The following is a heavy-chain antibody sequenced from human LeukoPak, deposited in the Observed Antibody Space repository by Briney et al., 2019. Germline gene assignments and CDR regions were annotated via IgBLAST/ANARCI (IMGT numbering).Heavy chain of an antibody. D-gene: IGHD1-26*01. Sequence: GGSLRLSCAASGFTFSSYSMNWVRQAPGKGLEWVSSISSSSSYIYYADSVKGRFTISRDNAKNSLYLQMNSLRAEDTAVYYCTTDRGRDAFDIWGQGTMVTVSS. V-gene: IGHV3-21*03. CDR3: TTDRGRDAFDI. CDR2: ISSSSSYI. J-gene: IGHJ3*02. CDR1: GFTFSSYS.